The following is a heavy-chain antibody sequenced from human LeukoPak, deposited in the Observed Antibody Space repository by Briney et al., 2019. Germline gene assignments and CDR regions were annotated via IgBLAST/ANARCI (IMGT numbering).Heavy chain of an antibody. V-gene: IGHV3-30*07. CDR3: AKEGRGYSYGYLPYYFDY. CDR1: GFTFSSYT. CDR2: ISFDGENQ. J-gene: IGHJ4*02. D-gene: IGHD5-18*01. Sequence: GGSLRLSCAASGFTFSSYTMHWVRQAPGKGLEWVAVISFDGENQDYADSVRGRFTISRDNSKHTAYLQMNSLRAEDTAVYYCAKEGRGYSYGYLPYYFDYWGQGTLVTVSS.